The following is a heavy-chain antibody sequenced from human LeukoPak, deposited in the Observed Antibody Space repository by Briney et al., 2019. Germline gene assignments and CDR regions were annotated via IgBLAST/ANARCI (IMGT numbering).Heavy chain of an antibody. CDR2: ISYDGSDL. Sequence: PGGSLRLSCAASGFTFSSYGMHWVRQAPGKGLEWVAVISYDGSDLYYADSVKGRFTISRDNSKNTLYLQMNSLRAEDTAVYYCARDADSYGSTYYFDYWGQGTLVTVSS. CDR3: ARDADSYGSTYYFDY. J-gene: IGHJ4*02. CDR1: GFTFSSYG. D-gene: IGHD5-18*01. V-gene: IGHV3-30*03.